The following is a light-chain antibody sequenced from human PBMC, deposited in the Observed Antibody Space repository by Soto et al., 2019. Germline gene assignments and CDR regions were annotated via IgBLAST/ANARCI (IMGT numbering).Light chain of an antibody. CDR2: GAS. CDR1: QSVDIN. J-gene: IGKJ1*01. V-gene: IGKV3-15*01. Sequence: EIVMTQSPATLSVSPGERATLSCRASQSVDINLAWYQQKPGQAPRLLIYGASTRATDMPGRFSGRGSGTDFTLTISRLEPEDFAVYYCQQWGSSSWTFGQGTKVDIK. CDR3: QQWGSSSWT.